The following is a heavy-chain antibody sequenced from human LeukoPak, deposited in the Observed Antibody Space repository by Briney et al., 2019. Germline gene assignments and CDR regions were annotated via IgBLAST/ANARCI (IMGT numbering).Heavy chain of an antibody. CDR3: ARCIATEWLFFNWFDP. Sequence: ASVKVSCKASGYTFTSYAISWVRQAPGQGLEWMGGIIPIFGTANYAQKFQGRVTITADESTSTAYMELSSLRSEDTAVYYCARCIATEWLFFNWFDPWGQGTLVTVSS. V-gene: IGHV1-69*13. CDR2: IIPIFGTA. CDR1: GYTFTSYA. D-gene: IGHD3-3*01. J-gene: IGHJ5*02.